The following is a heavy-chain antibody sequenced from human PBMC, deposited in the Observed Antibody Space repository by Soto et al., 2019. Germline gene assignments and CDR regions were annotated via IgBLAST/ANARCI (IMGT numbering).Heavy chain of an antibody. CDR1: GGSISSSSYY. V-gene: IGHV4-39*01. D-gene: IGHD3-10*01. CDR3: ARHITALGTRRRGPIAD. CDR2: IYYSGSS. Sequence: SETLSLTCTVSGGSISSSSYYWGWIRQPPGKGLEWIGSIYYSGSSYYNPSLKSRVTISVDTSKNQFSLKLSSVTAADTAVYYCARHITALGTRRRGPIADWGQGTLVTV. J-gene: IGHJ4*02.